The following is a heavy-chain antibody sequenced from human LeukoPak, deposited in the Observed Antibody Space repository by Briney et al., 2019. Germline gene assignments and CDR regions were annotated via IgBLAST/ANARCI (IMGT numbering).Heavy chain of an antibody. CDR1: GFTFSSYV. D-gene: IGHD1-1*01. CDR2: ISYDGSNE. V-gene: IGHV3-30*04. CDR3: AKTKVLAGHRWKERGHYFDY. J-gene: IGHJ4*02. Sequence: GGSLRLSCAASGFTFSSYVMHWVRQAPGKGLEWEAIISYDGSNEYYADSVKGRFTISRDNSKNTLYLQMNSLRAEDTAVYYCAKTKVLAGHRWKERGHYFDYWGQGTLVTVSS.